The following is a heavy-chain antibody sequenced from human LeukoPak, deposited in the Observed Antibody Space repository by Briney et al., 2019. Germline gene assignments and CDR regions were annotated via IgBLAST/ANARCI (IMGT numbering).Heavy chain of an antibody. J-gene: IGHJ3*02. Sequence: PGGSLRLSCAASGFTFSIYWMHWVRQAPGKGVVCVSRINSDGSSTSYADSVKGRFTISRDNAKNTLYLQMNSLRAEDTAVYYCVFDLRAFDIWGQGTMVTVSS. CDR1: GFTFSIYW. CDR2: INSDGSST. V-gene: IGHV3-74*01. CDR3: VFDLRAFDI. D-gene: IGHD3-10*01.